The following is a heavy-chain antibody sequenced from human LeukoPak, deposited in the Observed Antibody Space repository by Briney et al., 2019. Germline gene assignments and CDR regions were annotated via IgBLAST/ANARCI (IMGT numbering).Heavy chain of an antibody. CDR2: ISAYNGNT. D-gene: IGHD6-19*01. Sequence: GASVKVSCKASGYTFTSYGISWVRQAPGQGLEWMGWISAYNGNTNYAQKLQGRVTMTTDTSTSTAYMELRSLRSDDTAVYYCARDFHQWLALGPFDYWGQGTLVTVSS. CDR3: ARDFHQWLALGPFDY. CDR1: GYTFTSYG. J-gene: IGHJ4*02. V-gene: IGHV1-18*01.